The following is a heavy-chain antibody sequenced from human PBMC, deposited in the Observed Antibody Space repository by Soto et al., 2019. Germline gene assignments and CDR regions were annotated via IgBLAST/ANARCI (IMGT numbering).Heavy chain of an antibody. J-gene: IGHJ4*02. V-gene: IGHV3-30*18. CDR1: GFTFSSYG. D-gene: IGHD3-10*01. CDR3: AKDRMGAGVRGYFDY. Sequence: QVQLVESGGGVVQPGTSLRLSCAGSGFTFSSYGMDWVRQAPGKGLEWVAVISYDGSNKYYADSVKGRFTISRHNSKNTLYQQMSSLRADDTAVYYCAKDRMGAGVRGYFDYWGQGTLVTVSS. CDR2: ISYDGSNK.